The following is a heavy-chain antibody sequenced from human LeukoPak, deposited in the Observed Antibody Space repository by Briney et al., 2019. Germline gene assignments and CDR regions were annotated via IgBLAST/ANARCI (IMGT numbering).Heavy chain of an antibody. D-gene: IGHD1-26*01. CDR3: ATLPHGPSVGAPYHFDY. CDR2: FDPEDGET. Sequence: GASVKVSCKVSGYTLTELSIHWVRQAPGKGLEWMGGFDPEDGETIYAQKFQGRVTMTEDTSTDTAYMELSSLRSEDTAVYYCATLPHGPSVGAPYHFDYWGQGTLVTVSS. J-gene: IGHJ4*02. V-gene: IGHV1-24*01. CDR1: GYTLTELS.